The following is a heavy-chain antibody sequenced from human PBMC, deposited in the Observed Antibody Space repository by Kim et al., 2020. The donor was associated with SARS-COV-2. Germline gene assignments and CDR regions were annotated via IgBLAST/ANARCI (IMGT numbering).Heavy chain of an antibody. Sequence: GESLKISCEGSGYTFAKYWVAWVRQMPGKGLEWMGIIYPGDSDTRYSPSFQGQVTMSVDNSLNTAYLQWNSLKTSDTGMYFCSSAVVGTFYYGMDVWGQGTTVIVTS. CDR1: GYTFAKYW. J-gene: IGHJ6*02. CDR2: IYPGDSDT. CDR3: SSAVVGTFYYGMDV. D-gene: IGHD6-19*01. V-gene: IGHV5-51*01.